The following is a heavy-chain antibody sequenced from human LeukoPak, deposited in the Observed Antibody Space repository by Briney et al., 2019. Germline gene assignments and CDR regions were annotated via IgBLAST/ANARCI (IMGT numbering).Heavy chain of an antibody. Sequence: GGSLRLSCAASGFTFSSYGMSWVRQAPGKGLEWVASISNSSYIDYADSVKGRFTISRDNAKNSLFLKTDTLRGDDTGIYFDFWGQGTLVTVSS. CDR1: GFTFSSYG. CDR2: ISNSSYI. V-gene: IGHV3-21*01. J-gene: IGHJ4*02. CDR3: F.